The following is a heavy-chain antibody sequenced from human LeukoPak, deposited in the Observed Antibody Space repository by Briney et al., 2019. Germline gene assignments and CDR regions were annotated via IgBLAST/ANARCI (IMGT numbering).Heavy chain of an antibody. CDR1: GGSISSYY. J-gene: IGHJ6*03. CDR3: ARDLDIVVSYYYYYYMDV. CDR2: IYTSGST. D-gene: IGHD2-2*01. Sequence: SETLSLTCTVSGGSISSYYWSWIRQPAGKGLEWIGRIYTSGSTNYNPSLKSRVTMSVDTSKNQFSLKLSSVTAADTAVYYCARDLDIVVSYYYYYYMDVWGKGTTVTISS. V-gene: IGHV4-4*07.